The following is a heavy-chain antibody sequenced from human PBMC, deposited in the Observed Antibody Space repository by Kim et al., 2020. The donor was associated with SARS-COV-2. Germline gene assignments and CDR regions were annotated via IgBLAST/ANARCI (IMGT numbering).Heavy chain of an antibody. CDR3: ARVRNYYGSGTSIGGWFDP. CDR1: GYIFTNYG. CDR2: INPDNGNT. V-gene: IGHV1-18*01. J-gene: IGHJ5*02. D-gene: IGHD3-10*01. Sequence: ASVKVSCKASGYIFTNYGVTWVRQAPGQGLEWMGWINPDNGNTNYAQNVQGRVTMTTDTSTSTAYMELRSLTSDDTAVYYCARVRNYYGSGTSIGGWFDPWGQGTLVTVSS.